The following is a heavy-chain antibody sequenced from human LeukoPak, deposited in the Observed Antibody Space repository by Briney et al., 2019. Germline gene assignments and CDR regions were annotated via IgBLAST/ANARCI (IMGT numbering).Heavy chain of an antibody. CDR3: ASAWAYSSSWYYFDY. D-gene: IGHD6-13*01. CDR1: GGSFSGYY. Sequence: TSETLSLTCAVYGGSFSGYYWSWIRQPPGKGLEWIGEINHSGSTNYNPSLKRRVTISVDTSKNQFSLKLSSVTAADTAVYYCASAWAYSSSWYYFDYWGQGTLVTVSS. CDR2: INHSGST. V-gene: IGHV4-34*01. J-gene: IGHJ4*02.